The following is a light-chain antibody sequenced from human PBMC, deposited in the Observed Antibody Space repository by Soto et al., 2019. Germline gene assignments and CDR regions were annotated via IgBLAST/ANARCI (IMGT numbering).Light chain of an antibody. V-gene: IGLV1-40*01. CDR2: GNN. CDR1: SSNIGAGYD. J-gene: IGLJ2*01. Sequence: QSVLTQPPSVSGAPGQRVTISCTGSSSNIGAGYDVHWYQQLPGTAPKLLVHGNNDRPSGVPDRFSASKSGTSASLAITGLQVEDEADYYCQSFDSRLSGWVFGGWTKLTVL. CDR3: QSFDSRLSGWV.